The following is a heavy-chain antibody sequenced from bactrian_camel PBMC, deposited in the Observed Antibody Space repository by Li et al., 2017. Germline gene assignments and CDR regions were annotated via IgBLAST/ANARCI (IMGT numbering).Heavy chain of an antibody. D-gene: IGHD1*01. CDR2: IDSVGST. J-gene: IGHJ6*01. CDR3: TARYEFGLGACRGVGGLGF. Sequence: HVQLVESGGGSVQAGGSLRLSCAASGYTHNRNRKAWFRQAPGKEREGVATIDSVGSTRYADSVKGRFTISKDNRKNILYLQMNSLTPGDTAMYYCTARYEFGLGACRGVGGLGFWGQGTQVTVS. V-gene: IGHV3S53*01. CDR1: GYTHNRNR.